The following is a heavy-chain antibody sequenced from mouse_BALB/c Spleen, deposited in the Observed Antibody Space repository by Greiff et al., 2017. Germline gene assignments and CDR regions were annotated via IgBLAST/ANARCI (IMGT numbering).Heavy chain of an antibody. V-gene: IGHV5-6-3*01. CDR3: ARGYDYDGLCDY. CDR2: INSNGGST. CDR1: GFTFSSYG. Sequence: DVKLVESGGGLVQPGGSLKLSCAASGFTFSSYGMSWVRQTPDKRLELVATINSNGGSTYYPDSVKGRFTISRDNAKNTLYLQMSSLKSEDTAMYYCARGYDYDGLCDYWGQGTTLTVSS. J-gene: IGHJ2*01. D-gene: IGHD2-4*01.